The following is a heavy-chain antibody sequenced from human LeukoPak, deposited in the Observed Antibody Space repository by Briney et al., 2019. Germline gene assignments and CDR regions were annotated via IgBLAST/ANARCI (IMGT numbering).Heavy chain of an antibody. CDR2: IYYSGST. V-gene: IGHV4-59*01. CDR1: GGSISSYY. Sequence: PSETLSLTCTVSGGSISSYYWSWIRQPPGKGLEWIGYIYYSGSTNYNPSLKSRVTISVDTSKNQFSLKLSSVTAADTAVYYCARETPYGSGDNWFDPWGQGTLVTVSS. CDR3: ARETPYGSGDNWFDP. J-gene: IGHJ5*02. D-gene: IGHD3-10*01.